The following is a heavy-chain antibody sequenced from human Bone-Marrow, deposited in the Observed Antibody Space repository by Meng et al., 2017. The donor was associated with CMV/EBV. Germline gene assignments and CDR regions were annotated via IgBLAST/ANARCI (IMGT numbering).Heavy chain of an antibody. CDR1: GFTFSSYA. CDR2: IHYDGSDK. D-gene: IGHD6-6*01. CDR3: AKEDYSNSYYSDY. J-gene: IGHJ4*02. V-gene: IGHV3-30*02. Sequence: GESLKISCAASGFTFSSYAMHWVRQAPGKGLESVAFIHYDGSDKYYADSVKGRFTISRDNSKNTLYLQMNSLRAEDTALYYCAKEDYSNSYYSDYWGQGTLVTVSS.